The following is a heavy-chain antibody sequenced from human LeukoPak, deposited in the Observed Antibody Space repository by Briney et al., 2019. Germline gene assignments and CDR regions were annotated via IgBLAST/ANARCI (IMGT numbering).Heavy chain of an antibody. CDR2: INTGGGST. CDR3: ARGGFTTMVRGVIITLDAFDI. CDR1: GYSFANYY. V-gene: IGHV1-46*01. J-gene: IGHJ3*02. Sequence: ASVKVSCKASGYSFANYYLHWVRQAPGQGFEWMGIINTGGGSTTYAQKFQGRVTMTRDTSTSTVYMELSSLSSEDTAVYYCARGGFTTMVRGVIITLDAFDIWGQGTMVTVSS. D-gene: IGHD3-10*01.